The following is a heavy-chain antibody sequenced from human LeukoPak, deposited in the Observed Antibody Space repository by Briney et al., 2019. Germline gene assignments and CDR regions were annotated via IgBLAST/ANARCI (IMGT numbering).Heavy chain of an antibody. J-gene: IGHJ5*02. CDR1: GGSISSYY. D-gene: IGHD1-26*01. CDR3: ASYSGSWSGDWFDP. V-gene: IGHV4-59*01. Sequence: SETLSLTCTVSGGSISSYYWSWIRQPPGKGLEWIGYIYYSGSTNYNPSLKSRVTISVDTSKNQFSLKLSSVTAADTAVYYCASYSGSWSGDWFDPWGRGTLVTVSS. CDR2: IYYSGST.